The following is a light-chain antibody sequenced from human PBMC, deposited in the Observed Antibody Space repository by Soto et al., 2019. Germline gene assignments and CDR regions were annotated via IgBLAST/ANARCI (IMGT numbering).Light chain of an antibody. CDR3: QHYDNWPHT. CDR1: QNLSRN. CDR2: GAS. J-gene: IGKJ2*01. V-gene: IGKV3-15*01. Sequence: EVVMTQSPATLSVSPGERATLSCRASQNLSRNLAWYQQQPGQAPRLLIYGASTRATGIPARFSGSGSGTDFTLTISSLHSEHFAVYYCQHYDNWPHTFGQGTKLEI.